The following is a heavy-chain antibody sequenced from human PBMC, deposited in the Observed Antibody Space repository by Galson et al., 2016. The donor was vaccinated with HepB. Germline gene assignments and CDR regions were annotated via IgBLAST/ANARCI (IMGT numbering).Heavy chain of an antibody. CDR1: GFTFPTSV. D-gene: IGHD5-12*01. Sequence: SLRLSCAASGFTFPTSVFHWVRQAPGKGLEWVAGISHDGKGTYYTDSVKGRCIISRDDSKNTLYLQVDSLRAEDTALYYCAREGLTSGRCGGFDYWGQGALVTVSS. V-gene: IGHV3-30*04. CDR2: ISHDGKGT. CDR3: AREGLTSGRCGGFDY. J-gene: IGHJ4*02.